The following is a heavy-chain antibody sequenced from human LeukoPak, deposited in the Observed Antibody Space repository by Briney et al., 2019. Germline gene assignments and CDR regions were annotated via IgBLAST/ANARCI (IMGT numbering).Heavy chain of an antibody. Sequence: SVKVSCKASGGTFSSYAISWVRQAPGQGLEWMGGIIPIFGTANYAQKFQGRVTITADESTSTAYMELSSLRSEDTAVYYCARDRVDTAMVPLDYWGQGTLVTVSS. CDR1: GGTFSSYA. V-gene: IGHV1-69*01. J-gene: IGHJ4*02. CDR2: IIPIFGTA. CDR3: ARDRVDTAMVPLDY. D-gene: IGHD5-18*01.